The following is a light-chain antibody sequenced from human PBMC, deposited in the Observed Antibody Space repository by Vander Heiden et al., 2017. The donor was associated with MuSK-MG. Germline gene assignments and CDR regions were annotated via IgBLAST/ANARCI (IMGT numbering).Light chain of an antibody. CDR1: QDISNY. V-gene: IGKV1-33*01. CDR2: DAS. Sequence: RVTITCQASQDISNYLNWYQQKPGKAPKLLIYDASTMDTGVPSRFSGSGSGTDFTFTISSLQSEDIATYYCQQYDKRPPLTFGGGTKVEIK. J-gene: IGKJ4*01. CDR3: QQYDKRPPLT.